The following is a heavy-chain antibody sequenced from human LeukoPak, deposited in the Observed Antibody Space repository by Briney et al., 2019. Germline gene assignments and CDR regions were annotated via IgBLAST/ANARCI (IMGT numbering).Heavy chain of an antibody. Sequence: GGSLRLSCAASGFTFSDYYMSWIRQAPGKGLEWVSYITSSGSTIYYADSVKGRFTISRDNAKNSLYLQMNGLRAEDTAVYYCAREGASTPLDYYYYYMDVWGKGTTVTVSS. J-gene: IGHJ6*03. CDR1: GFTFSDYY. CDR2: ITSSGSTI. V-gene: IGHV3-11*01. D-gene: IGHD1-26*01. CDR3: AREGASTPLDYYYYYMDV.